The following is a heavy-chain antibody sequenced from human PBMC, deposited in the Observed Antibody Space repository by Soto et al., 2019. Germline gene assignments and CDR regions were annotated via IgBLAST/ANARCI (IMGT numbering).Heavy chain of an antibody. V-gene: IGHV3-33*01. Sequence: GGSLRLSCAAFGFTFSSYAMHWVRHSPGKGLEWVAIIWSDGNNKLYADSVRGRFTTSRDNSKNTVYLQMDSLRAEDTAVYFCARAYGSGSYLIDFSGQGTLVTVSS. CDR2: IWSDGNNK. CDR3: ARAYGSGSYLIDF. D-gene: IGHD3-10*01. CDR1: GFTFSSYA. J-gene: IGHJ4*02.